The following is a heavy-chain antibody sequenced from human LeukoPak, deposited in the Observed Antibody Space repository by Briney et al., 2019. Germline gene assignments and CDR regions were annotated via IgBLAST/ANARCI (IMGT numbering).Heavy chain of an antibody. CDR1: GFTFSSYA. V-gene: IGHV3-23*01. CDR3: AKDRSSTTSCSNY. D-gene: IGHD2-2*01. Sequence: PGGSLRLSCAVSGFTFSSYAMSWVRQAPGKGLEWVSAVTGSSSNTYYADSVKGRFTISRDNSKNMLYLEMNSLRVEDTAIYYCAKDRSSTTSCSNYWGRGTLVTVSS. CDR2: VTGSSSNT. J-gene: IGHJ4*02.